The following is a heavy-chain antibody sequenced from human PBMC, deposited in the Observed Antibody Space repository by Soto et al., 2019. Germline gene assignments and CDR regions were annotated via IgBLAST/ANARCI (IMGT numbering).Heavy chain of an antibody. J-gene: IGHJ4*02. CDR1: GFTFSTYW. CDR2: INQDGSER. D-gene: IGHD3-16*01. CDR3: VCGGNFFVY. Sequence: EVQLVESGGGLVQPGGSLRLPCAASGFTFSTYWMNWVRQPPGKGLEWVASINQDGSERYYVDSVRGRFTISRDNAKNALYLQMSSLRAEDTAVYYGVCGGNFFVYWGQGTLVTVSP. V-gene: IGHV3-7*01.